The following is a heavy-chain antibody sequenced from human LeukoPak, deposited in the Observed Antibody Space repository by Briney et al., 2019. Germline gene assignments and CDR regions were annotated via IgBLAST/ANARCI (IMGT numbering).Heavy chain of an antibody. D-gene: IGHD2-2*01. CDR2: INSDGSST. J-gene: IGHJ4*02. V-gene: IGHV3-74*01. CDR3: ASGRYCSSTSCYHGDY. CDR1: GFTFSSYW. Sequence: GGSLRLSCAASGFTFSSYWMHWVRQAPGKGLVWVSRINSDGSSTSYADSVKGRFTISRDNAKNTLYLQMNSLRAEDTAVYYCASGRYCSSTSCYHGDYWGQGTLVTVSS.